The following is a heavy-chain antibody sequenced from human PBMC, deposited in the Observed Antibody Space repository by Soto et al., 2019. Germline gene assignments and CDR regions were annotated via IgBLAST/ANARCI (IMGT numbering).Heavy chain of an antibody. CDR2: INHSGST. Sequence: SETLSLTCAVYGGSFSGYYWSWIRQPPGKGLEWIGEINHSGSTNYNPSLKSRITIKVDTSKNQFSLKLRSVTAADTAVYYCARGRSTTVTTGGKWFDPWGQGTLVTVSS. J-gene: IGHJ5*02. CDR3: ARGRSTTVTTGGKWFDP. CDR1: GGSFSGYY. D-gene: IGHD4-4*01. V-gene: IGHV4-34*01.